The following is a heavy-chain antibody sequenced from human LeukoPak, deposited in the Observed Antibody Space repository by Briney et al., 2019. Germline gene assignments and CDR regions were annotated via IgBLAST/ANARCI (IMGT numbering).Heavy chain of an antibody. V-gene: IGHV4-31*03. D-gene: IGHD3-3*01. CDR2: IYYSGST. CDR1: GGSISSGGYY. J-gene: IGHJ4*02. Sequence: SETLSLTCTVSGGSISSGGYYWSWIRQHPGKGLEWIGCIYYSGSTYYNPSLKSRVTISVDTSKNQFSLKLSSVTAADTAVYYCARGPLIWSGYYTGSSDFDYWGQGTLVTVSS. CDR3: ARGPLIWSGYYTGSSDFDY.